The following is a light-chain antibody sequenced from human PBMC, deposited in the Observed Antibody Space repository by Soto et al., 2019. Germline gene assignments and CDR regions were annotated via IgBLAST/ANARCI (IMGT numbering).Light chain of an antibody. J-gene: IGLJ1*01. V-gene: IGLV2-14*02. CDR2: EGS. Sequence: QSALTQPASVSGSPGQSITISCTGTSSDVGSDNLVSWYQQHPGKAPKLMIYEGSKRPSGVSNRFSGSKSGNTASLTISGLQAEDETDYYCFSYTSSGTYVFGTGTKLTVL. CDR1: SSDVGSDNL. CDR3: FSYTSSGTYV.